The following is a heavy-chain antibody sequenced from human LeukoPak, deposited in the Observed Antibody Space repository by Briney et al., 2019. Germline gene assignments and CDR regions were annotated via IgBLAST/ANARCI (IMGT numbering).Heavy chain of an antibody. CDR2: INPNSGGT. Sequence: ASVKVSCKASGYTFTGYYMHWVRQAPGQGLEWMGWINPNSGGTNYAQKFQGRVTMTRVTSISTDYMELSRLRSDDTAVYYCAXXXXRYSSSWYCMGYWGQGTLVTVSS. D-gene: IGHD6-13*01. J-gene: IGHJ4*02. CDR1: GYTFTGYY. V-gene: IGHV1-2*02. CDR3: AXXXXRYSSSWYCMGY.